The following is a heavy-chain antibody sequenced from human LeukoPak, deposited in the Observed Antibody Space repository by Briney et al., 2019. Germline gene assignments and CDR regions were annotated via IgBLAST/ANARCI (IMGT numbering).Heavy chain of an antibody. CDR3: ARGRYCSSTSCYVNWRKIYYYGMDV. V-gene: IGHV4-34*01. Sequence: SETLSLTCAVYGGSFSGYYLSWIRQPPGKGLEWIGEINHSGSTNYNPSLKSRVTISEETSKNQFSMNMSSVTAADTGVYYCARGRYCSSTSCYVNWRKIYYYGMDVWGKGTTVTVSS. CDR2: INHSGST. D-gene: IGHD2-2*01. CDR1: GGSFSGYY. J-gene: IGHJ6*04.